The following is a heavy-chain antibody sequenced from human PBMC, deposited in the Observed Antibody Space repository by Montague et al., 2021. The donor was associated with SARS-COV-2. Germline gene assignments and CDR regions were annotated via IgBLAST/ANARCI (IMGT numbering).Heavy chain of an antibody. D-gene: IGHD1-26*01. J-gene: IGHJ6*02. CDR1: GGPLSPFY. CDR2: IFYNGNT. Sequence: SETLSLTCTVYGGPLSPFYWSWLRQPPGKGLEWIGYIFYNGNTRYNPSLKSRLTFSVDTSKNQFSLELRSVTAADAGAYYCGSGQVGDVWGQGTTVTVSS. CDR3: GSGQVGDV. V-gene: IGHV4-59*08.